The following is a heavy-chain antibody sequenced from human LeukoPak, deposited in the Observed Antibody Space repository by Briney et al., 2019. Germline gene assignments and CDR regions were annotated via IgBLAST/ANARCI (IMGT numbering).Heavy chain of an antibody. D-gene: IGHD3-10*01. CDR1: GGSISSGGYY. V-gene: IGHV4-31*03. J-gene: IGHJ6*02. CDR3: ARDGLLLWFGELLPKGMDV. CDR2: IYYSGGT. Sequence: SETLSLTCTVSGGSISSGGYYWSWIRQHPGKGLEWIGYIYYSGGTYYNPSLKSRVTISVDTSKNQFSLKLSSVTAADTAVYYCARDGLLLWFGELLPKGMDVWGQGTTVTVSS.